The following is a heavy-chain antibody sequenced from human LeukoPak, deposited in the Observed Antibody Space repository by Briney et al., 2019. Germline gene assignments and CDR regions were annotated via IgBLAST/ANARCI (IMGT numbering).Heavy chain of an antibody. D-gene: IGHD1-26*01. Sequence: GGSLRLSCAASGFTFISYAMNWVRQAPGKGLEWVSAISGRGDSTYYADSVKGRFTISRDHAKNSLYLQMNSLRAEDTAVYYCANSLSGSYYGSPYFDYWGQGTLVTVSS. CDR1: GFTFISYA. V-gene: IGHV3-23*01. J-gene: IGHJ4*02. CDR2: ISGRGDST. CDR3: ANSLSGSYYGSPYFDY.